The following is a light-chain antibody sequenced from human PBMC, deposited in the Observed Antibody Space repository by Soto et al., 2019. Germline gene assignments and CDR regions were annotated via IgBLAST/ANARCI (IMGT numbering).Light chain of an antibody. CDR2: VAT. CDR1: ENIGSY. Sequence: DVQMTQSPSSLSASVGDRVTISCRASENIGSYLNWYQHKAGGAPKLLISVATKLQSGVPSRISGSGSGTDFSLTISSLQVEDLATYSCQQTYNTPPWTFGQGTKLELK. CDR3: QQTYNTPPWT. V-gene: IGKV1-39*01. J-gene: IGKJ2*02.